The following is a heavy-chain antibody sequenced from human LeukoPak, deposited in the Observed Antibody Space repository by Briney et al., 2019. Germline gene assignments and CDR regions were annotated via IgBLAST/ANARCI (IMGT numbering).Heavy chain of an antibody. J-gene: IGHJ3*02. D-gene: IGHD2-21*02. Sequence: GGSLRLSCAASGVTFSNDAMSWVCQAPGKGLEWVSTLSSSGGSTYYADSVKGRFTISRDNSKNTLYLQMNSLRAEDTAVFYCAREEVTTGAFDIWGQGTMVTVSS. V-gene: IGHV3-23*01. CDR2: LSSSGGST. CDR1: GVTFSNDA. CDR3: AREEVTTGAFDI.